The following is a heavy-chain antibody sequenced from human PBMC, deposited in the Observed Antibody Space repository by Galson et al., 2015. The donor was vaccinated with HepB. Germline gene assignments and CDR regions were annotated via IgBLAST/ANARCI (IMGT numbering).Heavy chain of an antibody. CDR2: IDPSDSYT. D-gene: IGHD1-26*01. J-gene: IGHJ4*02. CDR3: ATLTVDRWELTYNYFDY. Sequence: QSGAEVKKPGESLRISCKGSGYSFTSYWISWVRQMPGKGLEWMGRIDPSDSYTNYSPSFQGHVTISADKSISTAYLQWSSLKASDTAMYYCATLTVDRWELTYNYFDYWGQGTLVTVSS. CDR1: GYSFTSYW. V-gene: IGHV5-10-1*01.